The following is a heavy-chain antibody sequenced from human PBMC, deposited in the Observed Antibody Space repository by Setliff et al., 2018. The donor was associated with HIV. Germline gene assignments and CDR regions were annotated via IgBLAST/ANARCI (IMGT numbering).Heavy chain of an antibody. J-gene: IGHJ4*02. CDR2: ISSSGTTI. CDR1: GFTFSNYE. Sequence: GGSLRLSCAASGFTFSNYEMNWVRQAPGKGLEWVSYISSSGTTIYYADSVKGRFTISRDNAKNSLYLQMNSLRAEDTAVYYCARPNHYDSSGSFDYWGQGTLVTVSS. D-gene: IGHD3-22*01. CDR3: ARPNHYDSSGSFDY. V-gene: IGHV3-48*03.